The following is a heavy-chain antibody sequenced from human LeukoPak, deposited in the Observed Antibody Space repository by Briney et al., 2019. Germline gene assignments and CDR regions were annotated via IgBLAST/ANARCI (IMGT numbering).Heavy chain of an antibody. CDR1: GFTFSSYE. Sequence: GGSLRLSCAASGFTFSSYEMNWVRQAPGKGLEWVSYISSSGNTIYYADSVKGRFTISRDNANNSLYLQMNSLRVEDTAVYYCASEYCSGDSCYSGFDSWGQGTLVTVSS. CDR2: ISSSGNTI. CDR3: ASEYCSGDSCYSGFDS. V-gene: IGHV3-48*03. D-gene: IGHD2-15*01. J-gene: IGHJ4*02.